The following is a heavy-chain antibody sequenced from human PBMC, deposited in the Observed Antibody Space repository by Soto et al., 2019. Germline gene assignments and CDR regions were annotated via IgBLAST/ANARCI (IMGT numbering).Heavy chain of an antibody. CDR3: AKGEYYYDGSAYYPFDY. Sequence: PGGSLRLSCAASGFTFSVYAMSWVRQAPGKGLEWVSAVSGSGDSIFYTDSVKGRFSISRDNSKNTLYLQMNSLRAEDTGVYYCAKGEYYYDGSAYYPFDYWGQGRMVTVSS. CDR1: GFTFSVYA. D-gene: IGHD3-22*01. CDR2: VSGSGDSI. J-gene: IGHJ4*02. V-gene: IGHV3-23*01.